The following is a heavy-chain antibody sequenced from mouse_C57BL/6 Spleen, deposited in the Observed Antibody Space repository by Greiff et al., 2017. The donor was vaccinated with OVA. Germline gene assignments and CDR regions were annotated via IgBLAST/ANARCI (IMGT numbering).Heavy chain of an antibody. CDR1: GYTFTSYW. Sequence: QVQLQQPGAELVRPGTSVKLSCKASGYTFTSYWMHWVKQRPGQGLEWIGVIDPSDSYTNYNQQFKGKATLTVYTSSSTAYMQLSSLTSEDSAVYYCARRGITTVEGDYWGQGTTLTVSS. J-gene: IGHJ2*01. D-gene: IGHD1-1*01. CDR3: ARRGITTVEGDY. CDR2: IDPSDSYT. V-gene: IGHV1-59*01.